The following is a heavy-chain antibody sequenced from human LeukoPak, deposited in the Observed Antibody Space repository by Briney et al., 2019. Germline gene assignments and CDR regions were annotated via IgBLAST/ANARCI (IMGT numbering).Heavy chain of an antibody. J-gene: IGHJ4*02. CDR1: GFTFSSYS. CDR2: INWSGKST. D-gene: IGHD2-2*01. CDR3: ARAPITSPFYFDY. Sequence: GGSLRLSCAASGFTFSSYSMNWVRQAPGKGLEWVSGINWSGKSTSYGDPVRGRFTISRDNAKNSLSLQMDSLRAEDTALYYCARAPITSPFYFDYWGQGTLVTVSS. V-gene: IGHV3-20*04.